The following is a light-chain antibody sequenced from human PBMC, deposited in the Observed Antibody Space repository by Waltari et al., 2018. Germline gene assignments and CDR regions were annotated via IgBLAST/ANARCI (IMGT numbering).Light chain of an antibody. CDR1: TWDSSNV. V-gene: IGLV4-69*01. CDR2: VNSDGRH. J-gene: IGLJ3*02. Sequence: TQRTWDSSNVIAWHQQQPEKGPRYLMRVNSDGRHSKGDETPDRFSGSRSGAERYLTISRLQPEDQADYYCQTGGHGTWRFGGRTK. CDR3: QTGGHGTWR.